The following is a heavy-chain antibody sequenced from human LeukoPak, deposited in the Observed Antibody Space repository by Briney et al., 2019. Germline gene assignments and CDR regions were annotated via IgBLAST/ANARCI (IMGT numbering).Heavy chain of an antibody. CDR3: ARGGSYLSAFDI. V-gene: IGHV3-23*01. CDR2: ISGGGGST. J-gene: IGHJ3*02. Sequence: GGSLRLSCAASGFTFRSYAMSWVRQAPGKGLEWVSSISGGGGSTYYADSVKGRFTISRDNSKITLYLQMNSLRAEDTAVYYCARGGSYLSAFDIWGQGTMVTVSS. D-gene: IGHD1-26*01. CDR1: GFTFRSYA.